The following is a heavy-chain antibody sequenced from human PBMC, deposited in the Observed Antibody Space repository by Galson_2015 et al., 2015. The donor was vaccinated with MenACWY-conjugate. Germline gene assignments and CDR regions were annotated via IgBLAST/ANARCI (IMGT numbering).Heavy chain of an antibody. CDR2: ISEDGNNK. J-gene: IGHJ4*02. CDR1: GFTFSSYV. Sequence: SLRISCAASGFTFSSYVMHWVRQAPGKGLEWVAVISEDGNNKNYADSVKGRFTISRDNSKNTLYLQMNTLRAEDTAVYYCAREGNDYDFWSTYYDYFDDWGQGTLV. V-gene: IGHV3-30-3*01. D-gene: IGHD3-3*01. CDR3: AREGNDYDFWSTYYDYFDD.